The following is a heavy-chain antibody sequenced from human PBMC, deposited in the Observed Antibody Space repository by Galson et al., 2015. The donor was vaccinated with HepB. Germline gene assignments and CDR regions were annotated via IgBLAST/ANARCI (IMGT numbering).Heavy chain of an antibody. CDR1: GFTFSSYS. D-gene: IGHD5-18*01. J-gene: IGHJ5*02. CDR3: ASLYSYGLP. V-gene: IGHV3-21*01. Sequence: SLRLSCAASGFTFSSYSMNWVRQAPGKGLEWVSSISSRNYYIYYADSVRGRFIISRDNAKNSLYLQMDSLRAEDTAVYYCASLYSYGLPWGLGTLVTVSS. CDR2: ISSRNYYI.